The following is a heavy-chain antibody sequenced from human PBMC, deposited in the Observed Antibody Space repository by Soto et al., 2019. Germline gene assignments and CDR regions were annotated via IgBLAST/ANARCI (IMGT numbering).Heavy chain of an antibody. CDR2: ISGNSGKT. D-gene: IGHD2-8*01. V-gene: IGHV3-23*01. J-gene: IGHJ4*01. CDR1: GFTFSSHA. CDR3: AKLGFVLMELYYFHQ. Sequence: GGSLRLSCTASGFTFSSHAMSWVRQAPGKELEWVSTISGNSGKTNYAESVKGRFSISRDNSKNTVHLQLDSLRAEDTAVYFCAKLGFVLMELYYFHQWGHGTLVTVS.